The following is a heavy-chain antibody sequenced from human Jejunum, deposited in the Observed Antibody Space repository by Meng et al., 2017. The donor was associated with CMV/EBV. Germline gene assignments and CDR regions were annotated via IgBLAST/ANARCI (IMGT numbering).Heavy chain of an antibody. V-gene: IGHV4-39*07. D-gene: IGHD5-24*01. CDR2: IVHSGST. J-gene: IGHJ4*02. Sequence: QLQLQESGPGLVKPSATLSLTCIVSDGSVRTTTYYWGWIRQPPGKGLEWIGSIVHSGSTLYNLSLKSRVTLSIDESKNQFSLKRSSVTAADTAIYHCARGLGRGRNTIFESWVQGALVTVSS. CDR3: ARGLGRGRNTIFES. CDR1: DGSVRTTTYY.